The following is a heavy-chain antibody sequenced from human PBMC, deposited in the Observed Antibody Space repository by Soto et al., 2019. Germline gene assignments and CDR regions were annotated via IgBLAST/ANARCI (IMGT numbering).Heavy chain of an antibody. D-gene: IGHD6-19*01. Sequence: GGSLRLSCAASGFTFSSYAMSWVRQAPGKGLEWVSAISGSGGSTYYADSVKGRFTISRDNSKNTLYLQMNSLRAEDTAVYYCAGGCPSGCPEQYYYYLLDVWGHAILVTVCS. CDR2: ISGSGGST. CDR3: AGGCPSGCPEQYYYYLLDV. CDR1: GFTFSSYA. V-gene: IGHV3-23*01. J-gene: IGHJ6*02.